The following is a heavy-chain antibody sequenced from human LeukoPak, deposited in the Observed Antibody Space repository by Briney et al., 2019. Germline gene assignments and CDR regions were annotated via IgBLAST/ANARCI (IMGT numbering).Heavy chain of an antibody. J-gene: IGHJ4*02. CDR2: ISAYNGNT. Sequence: ASVKVSCKASGYTFTSYGISWVRQAPGQGLEWMGWISAYNGNTNYAQKLQGRVTMTRDTSISTAYMELSRLRSDDTAVYYCARDLRWLQLGRMNYWGQGTLVTVPS. V-gene: IGHV1-18*01. CDR1: GYTFTSYG. D-gene: IGHD5-24*01. CDR3: ARDLRWLQLGRMNY.